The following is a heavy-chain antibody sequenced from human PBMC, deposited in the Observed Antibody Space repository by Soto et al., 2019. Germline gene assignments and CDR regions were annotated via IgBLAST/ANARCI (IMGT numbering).Heavy chain of an antibody. J-gene: IGHJ6*02. D-gene: IGHD1-26*01. CDR2: IYYSGST. CDR3: ARGPLLNSGSYLNYYYYGMDV. Sequence: QVQLQESGPGLVKPSETLSLTCTVSGGSVSSGSYYWSWIRQPPGKGLEWIGYIYYSGSTNYNPSLKSRVTISVDTSKNQFSLKLSSVTAADTAVYYCARGPLLNSGSYLNYYYYGMDVWGQGTTVTVSS. CDR1: GGSVSSGSYY. V-gene: IGHV4-61*01.